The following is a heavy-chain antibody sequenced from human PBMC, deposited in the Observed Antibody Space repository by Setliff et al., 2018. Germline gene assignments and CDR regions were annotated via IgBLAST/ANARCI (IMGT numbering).Heavy chain of an antibody. J-gene: IGHJ4*02. Sequence: PSETLSLTCTVSGGSISSGDYYWSWIRQPPGKGLEWIGYIYSSGSTYYNPSLKSRVSISVDASKNQFSLKLSSVTAADTAVYYCAREVYGDYPTYYFDYWGQGTLVTVSS. D-gene: IGHD4-17*01. CDR2: IYSSGST. CDR3: AREVYGDYPTYYFDY. CDR1: GGSISSGDYY. V-gene: IGHV4-30-4*08.